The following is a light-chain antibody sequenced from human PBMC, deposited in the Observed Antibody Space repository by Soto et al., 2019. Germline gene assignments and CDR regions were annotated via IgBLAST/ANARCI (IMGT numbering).Light chain of an antibody. V-gene: IGKV1-39*01. CDR1: QNINTY. CDR3: YQYNEWITWT. CDR2: DAA. J-gene: IGKJ1*01. Sequence: DNRITHSAFSLSATEKDRVTIACRASQNINTYLNWYQQKPGKAPKLVILDAASLQNGVSSRFRGGGSGTELTLTIGRLQSEDFAVYYSYQYNEWITWTFGQGP.